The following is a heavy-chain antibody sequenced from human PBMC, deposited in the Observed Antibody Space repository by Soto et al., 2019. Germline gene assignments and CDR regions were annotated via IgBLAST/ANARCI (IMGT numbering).Heavy chain of an antibody. CDR3: ARGGGSTFNWFDP. CDR2: LDYSGNP. D-gene: IGHD2-15*01. CDR1: GGSISSFNYF. J-gene: IGHJ5*02. Sequence: QLQLQESGPGLVKPSETLSLTCTVSGGSISSFNYFWGWIRQPPGKGLGWIGSLDYSGNPYYNPSLQSRVTISVDTSKKQCTLTLRPVTAADTAVYYCARGGGSTFNWFDPWGQGTLVTVSP. V-gene: IGHV4-39*01.